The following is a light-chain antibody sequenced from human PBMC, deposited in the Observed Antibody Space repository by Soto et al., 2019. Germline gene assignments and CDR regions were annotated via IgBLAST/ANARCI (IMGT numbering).Light chain of an antibody. CDR3: SSYTSSSTQV. CDR2: DVS. CDR1: SSDVGGYNY. Sequence: QSALTQPASVSGSPGQSITISCTGTSSDVGGYNYVSWYQQHPGKAPKLMIYDVSNRPSGVSNRFSGSKSGNTASLTISGLQAEYEADYYCSSYTSSSTQVFGPGTKLTVL. V-gene: IGLV2-14*01. J-gene: IGLJ1*01.